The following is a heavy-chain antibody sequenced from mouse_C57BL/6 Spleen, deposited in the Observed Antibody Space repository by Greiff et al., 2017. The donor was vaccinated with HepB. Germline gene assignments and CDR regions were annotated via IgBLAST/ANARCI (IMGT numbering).Heavy chain of an antibody. CDR3: ARRGEVTTNFDY. CDR1: GFTFSSYG. CDR2: ISSGGSYT. J-gene: IGHJ2*01. V-gene: IGHV5-6*02. Sequence: EVRLVESGGDLVKPGGSLKLSCAASGFTFSSYGMSWVRQTPDKRLEWVATISSGGSYTYYPDSVKGRFTISRDNAKNTLYLQMSSLKSEDTAMYYCARRGEVTTNFDYWGQGTTLTVSS. D-gene: IGHD2-1*01.